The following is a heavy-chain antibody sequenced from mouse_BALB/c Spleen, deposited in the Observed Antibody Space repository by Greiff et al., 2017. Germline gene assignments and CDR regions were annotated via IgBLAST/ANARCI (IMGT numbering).Heavy chain of an antibody. J-gene: IGHJ1*01. CDR1: GFTFSSYG. V-gene: IGHV5-6*01. CDR3: ARVIYYYGSSHWYFDV. Sequence: EVKLVESGGDLVKPGGSLKLSCAASGFTFSSYGMSWVRQTPDKRLEWVATISSGGSYTYYPDSVKGRFTISRDNAKNTLYLQMSSLKSEDTAMYYCARVIYYYGSSHWYFDVWGAGTTVTVSS. CDR2: ISSGGSYT. D-gene: IGHD1-1*01.